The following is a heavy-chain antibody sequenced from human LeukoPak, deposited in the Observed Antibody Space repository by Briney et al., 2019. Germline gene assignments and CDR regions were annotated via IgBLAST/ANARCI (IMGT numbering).Heavy chain of an antibody. CDR2: ISSSGTPI. V-gene: IGHV3-48*04. J-gene: IGHJ4*02. CDR3: AREKTACGGDCYDS. D-gene: IGHD2-21*01. Sequence: GGSLRLSCAASGFTFSSYWMHWVRQAPGKGLVWVSYISSSGTPIHYADSVKGRFTISRDNAKNSLFLQMNSLRAEDTAVYYCAREKTACGGDCYDSWGQGTLVTVSS. CDR1: GFTFSSYW.